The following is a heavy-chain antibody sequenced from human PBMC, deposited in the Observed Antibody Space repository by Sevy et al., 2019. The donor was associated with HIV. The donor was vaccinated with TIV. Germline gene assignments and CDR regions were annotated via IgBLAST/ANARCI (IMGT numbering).Heavy chain of an antibody. Sequence: GGSLRLSCKASGFTFSSFWLQWVRQAPGKGLEWVANIRQDGNERYYGDSVKGQFTISRDNAKNALYLQMDGLRAEETGLYYCARRYFDLWGQGTLVTVSS. CDR3: ARRYFDL. J-gene: IGHJ4*02. CDR2: IRQDGNER. CDR1: GFTFSSFW. V-gene: IGHV3-7*01.